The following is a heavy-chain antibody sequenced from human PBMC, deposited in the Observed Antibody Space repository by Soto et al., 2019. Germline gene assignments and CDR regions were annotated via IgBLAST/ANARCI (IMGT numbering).Heavy chain of an antibody. Sequence: GSSVKVSCKASSYSFTSFGITWVRQAPGQGLEWMGWISAYNDNTNHAQKFQDRVTMTTDTSTSTAHMELRSLRSDDTAVYYCARENWNYDYYYGMDIWGQGTTVTVSS. CDR3: ARENWNYDYYYGMDI. CDR2: ISAYNDNT. D-gene: IGHD1-1*01. J-gene: IGHJ6*02. CDR1: SYSFTSFG. V-gene: IGHV1-18*04.